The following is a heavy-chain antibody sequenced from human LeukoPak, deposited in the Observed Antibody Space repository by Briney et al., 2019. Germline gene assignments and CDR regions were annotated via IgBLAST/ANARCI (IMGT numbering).Heavy chain of an antibody. J-gene: IGHJ4*02. CDR3: AKGSHGYSSSSADY. D-gene: IGHD6-6*01. CDR2: ISGSGGNT. V-gene: IGHV3-23*01. CDR1: GFTFSSYA. Sequence: GGSLRLSSAASGFTFSSYAISWVRQAPGKGLEWVSVISGSGGNTYYADSVKSRFTISRDNSKNTLYLQMNSLRVADTAVYSCAKGSHGYSSSSADYWGQGTLVTVSS.